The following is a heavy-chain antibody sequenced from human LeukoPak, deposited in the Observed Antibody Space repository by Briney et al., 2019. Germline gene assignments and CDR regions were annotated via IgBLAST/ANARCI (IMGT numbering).Heavy chain of an antibody. D-gene: IGHD2-2*01. CDR2: SHYSGST. CDR3: ARWHCSSDTCYHLDV. Sequence: SETLSLTCTVSGASVSSYYWSWIRQPPGKGLEWIGYSHYSGSTSYNPSLKSRVTISVDTSKNQFSLKLTSVTTADTAVYYCARWHCSSDTCYHLDVWGKGTTVTVSS. J-gene: IGHJ6*03. CDR1: GASVSSYY. V-gene: IGHV4-59*02.